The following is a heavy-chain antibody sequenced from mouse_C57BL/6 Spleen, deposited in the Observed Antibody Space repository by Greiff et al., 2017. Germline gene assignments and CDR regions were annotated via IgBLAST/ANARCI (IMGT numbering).Heavy chain of an antibody. Sequence: EVKLMESGGGLVQPGGSLKLSCAASGFTFSDYYMYWVRQTPEKRLEWVAYISNGGGSTYYPDTVKGRFTISRDNAKNTLYLQMSRLKSEDTAMYYCARQSYYFHFDYWGQGTTLTVSS. CDR1: GFTFSDYY. CDR3: ARQSYYFHFDY. J-gene: IGHJ2*01. V-gene: IGHV5-12*01. CDR2: ISNGGGST. D-gene: IGHD1-1*01.